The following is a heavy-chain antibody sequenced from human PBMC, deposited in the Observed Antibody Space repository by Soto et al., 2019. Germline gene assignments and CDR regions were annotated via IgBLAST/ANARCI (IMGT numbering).Heavy chain of an antibody. Sequence: PGGSLRLSCAASGCTFISYSMNWVRQAPGKGLEWVSYISSSSSTIYYADSVKGRFTISRDNAKNSLYLQMNSLRAEDTAVYYCAREGGDFNYYGSGAFRYYYYYMDVWGKGTTVTVSS. CDR3: AREGGDFNYYGSGAFRYYYYYMDV. D-gene: IGHD3-10*01. CDR1: GCTFISYS. CDR2: ISSSSSTI. J-gene: IGHJ6*03. V-gene: IGHV3-48*01.